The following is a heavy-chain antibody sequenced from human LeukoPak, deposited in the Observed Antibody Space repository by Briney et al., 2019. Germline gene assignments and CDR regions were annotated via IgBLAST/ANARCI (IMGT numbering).Heavy chain of an antibody. CDR3: TRVTRDGYTFDY. J-gene: IGHJ4*02. CDR1: GYTFNANY. D-gene: IGHD5-24*01. Sequence: ASVKVSCKASGYTFNANYIHWVRQAPGQGLEWLGRVNPTSGDTKYAQKFQGRVTMTRNTSINTAYMELSRLRADDAAIYYRTRVTRDGYTFDYWGQGTLLTVSS. CDR2: VNPTSGDT. V-gene: IGHV1-2*02.